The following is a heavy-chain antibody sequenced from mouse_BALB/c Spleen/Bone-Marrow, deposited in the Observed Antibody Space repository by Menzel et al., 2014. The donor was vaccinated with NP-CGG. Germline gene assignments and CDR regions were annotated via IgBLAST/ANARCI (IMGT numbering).Heavy chain of an antibody. Sequence: EVQGVESGGGLVQPGGSRKLSCAASGFTFSSFGMHWVRQAPEKGLEWVAYISSGSSTIYYGDTVMGRFTISRDNPKNTLFLQVTSLRSEDTATYYCVRSGSSSGYFDYWGQGTTLTVSS. CDR3: VRSGSSSGYFDY. J-gene: IGHJ2*01. CDR2: ISSGSSTI. CDR1: GFTFSSFG. D-gene: IGHD1-1*01. V-gene: IGHV5-17*02.